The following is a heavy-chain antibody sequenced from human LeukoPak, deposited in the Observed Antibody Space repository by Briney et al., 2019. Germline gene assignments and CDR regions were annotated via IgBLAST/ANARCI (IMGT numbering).Heavy chain of an antibody. CDR1: GFTFSHAW. Sequence: GGSLRLSCTASGFTFSHAWMSWVRQSPGKGLEWVGRIKTRAAGGTSDYPAPVKGRFTISRDDSKDTLYLQMNSLNTEDTGVYFCTTDPLEGDHFQHWGQGTLVTVSS. D-gene: IGHD3-16*01. J-gene: IGHJ1*01. CDR2: IKTRAAGGTS. V-gene: IGHV3-15*01. CDR3: TTDPLEGDHFQH.